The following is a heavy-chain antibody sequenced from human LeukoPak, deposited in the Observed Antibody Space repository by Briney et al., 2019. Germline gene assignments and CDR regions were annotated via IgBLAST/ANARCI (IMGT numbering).Heavy chain of an antibody. CDR2: IWYDGSNK. D-gene: IGHD1-26*01. CDR3: AREKSGSYFDY. V-gene: IGHV3-33*08. J-gene: IGHJ4*02. CDR1: GFTFSIYA. Sequence: GGSLRLSCAASGFTFSIYAMHWVRQAPGKGLEWVALIWYDGSNKYYADSVKGRFTISRDNSKNTLYLQMNSLRAEDTAVYYCAREKSGSYFDYWGQGTLVTVSA.